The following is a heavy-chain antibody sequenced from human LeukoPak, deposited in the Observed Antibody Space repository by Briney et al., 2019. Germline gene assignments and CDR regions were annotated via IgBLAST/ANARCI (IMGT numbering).Heavy chain of an antibody. CDR1: GGSISSTTYY. D-gene: IGHD5-18*01. V-gene: IGHV4-39*01. J-gene: IGHJ4*02. Sequence: SETLSLTCTVSGGSISSTTYYWGWIRQPPGKGLEWIGSIYYSGTTYYNPSLKSRVTISVDTSKNQFSLKLSSVTAADTVVYFCARRGGVGYSYGAFDYWGQGTLVTVSS. CDR2: IYYSGTT. CDR3: ARRGGVGYSYGAFDY.